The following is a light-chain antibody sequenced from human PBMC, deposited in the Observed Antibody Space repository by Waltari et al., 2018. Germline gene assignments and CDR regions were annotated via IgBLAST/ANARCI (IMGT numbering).Light chain of an antibody. Sequence: QSALTQPASVSGSPGQSITISCTGTSSDVGGYNFVSWYQQYPDKAPKLLIFDVSNLPPGFSSRFSGSKSGNTASLTISGLQAEDEADYYCSSYTSSTTLYVFGTGTKVTVL. CDR2: DVS. CDR3: SSYTSSTTLYV. J-gene: IGLJ1*01. V-gene: IGLV2-14*03. CDR1: SSDVGGYNF.